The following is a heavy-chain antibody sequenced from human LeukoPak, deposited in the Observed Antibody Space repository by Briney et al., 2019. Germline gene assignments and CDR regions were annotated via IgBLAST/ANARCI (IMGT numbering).Heavy chain of an antibody. CDR3: ARQTGSGLFILP. Sequence: SETLSLTCTVSGGSISNSAYHWGWIRQPPGKGLEWIGSIHYSGRTYYNLSLKSRVTISIDTSKNQFSLKLTSVTAADTAVYYCARQTGSGLFILPGGQGTLVTVSS. CDR2: IHYSGRT. D-gene: IGHD3/OR15-3a*01. CDR1: GGSISNSAYH. V-gene: IGHV4-39*01. J-gene: IGHJ4*02.